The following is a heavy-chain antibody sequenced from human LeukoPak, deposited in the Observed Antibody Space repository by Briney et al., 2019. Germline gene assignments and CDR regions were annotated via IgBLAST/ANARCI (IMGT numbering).Heavy chain of an antibody. D-gene: IGHD4-17*01. CDR1: GFTFSTYW. CDR3: ARASTTVPNLLDH. Sequence: PGGSLRLSCAASGFTFSTYWMHWVRQAPGKGLVWVARIKDDGSSTIYADSVKGRFTISRDDSKNTLYLQTSSLRAEDTAVYYCARASTTVPNLLDHWGRGTLVTVPS. CDR2: IKDDGSST. V-gene: IGHV3-74*01. J-gene: IGHJ4*02.